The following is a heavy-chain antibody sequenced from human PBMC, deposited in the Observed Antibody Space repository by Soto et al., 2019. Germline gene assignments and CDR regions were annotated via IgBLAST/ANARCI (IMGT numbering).Heavy chain of an antibody. V-gene: IGHV1-18*01. CDR2: ISAYNGNT. D-gene: IGHD1-26*01. CDR3: ARVVGALGHWFDP. Sequence: ASVKVSYTASVYTFTIYGIGWVRQAPGQGLEWMGRISAYNGNTNYAQKLQGRVTMTTDTSTSTAYMELRSLRSDDTAVYYCARVVGALGHWFDPWGQGTLVTVSS. J-gene: IGHJ5*02. CDR1: VYTFTIYG.